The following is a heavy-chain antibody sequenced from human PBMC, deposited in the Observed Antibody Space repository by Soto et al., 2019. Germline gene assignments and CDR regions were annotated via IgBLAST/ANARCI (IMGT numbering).Heavy chain of an antibody. CDR1: GFTFTNYA. J-gene: IGHJ4*02. CDR3: AKDFPYDTSGYYLYYSDY. D-gene: IGHD3-22*01. V-gene: IGHV3-23*01. Sequence: GSLRLSCAASGFTFTNYAMNWVRQAPGKGLEWVSAINGFGDSLYYADSVRGRFTISRDNSKNTVYLQMNSLRPDDTAIYFCAKDFPYDTSGYYLYYSDYRGQGTVVTVSS. CDR2: INGFGDSL.